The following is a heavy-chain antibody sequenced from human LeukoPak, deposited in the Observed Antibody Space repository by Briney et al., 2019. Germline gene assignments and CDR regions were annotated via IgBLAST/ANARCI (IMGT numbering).Heavy chain of an antibody. Sequence: HAGGSLRLSCVVSGFTFSHYWMNWVRQAPGKGLEYVAYINPDGSEKNCVDSVKGRFSISRDNAQNTLFLQMNSLRAEDTAVYYCARDLDTLDGYNPGAFDIWGQGTMVTVSS. J-gene: IGHJ3*02. CDR1: GFTFSHYW. D-gene: IGHD5-24*01. CDR2: INPDGSEK. CDR3: ARDLDTLDGYNPGAFDI. V-gene: IGHV3-7*01.